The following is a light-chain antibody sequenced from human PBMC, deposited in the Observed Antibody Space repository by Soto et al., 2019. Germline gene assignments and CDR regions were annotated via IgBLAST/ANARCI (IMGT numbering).Light chain of an antibody. CDR3: QYYGSSPRT. CDR1: QSVSSRH. V-gene: IGKV3-20*01. Sequence: EIVVTQSPGTLSLSPGERATLPCRASQSVSSRHLAWYQQKPGQAPRLLIYGTSNRATGIPDRFSGSGSGPDFSLIISRLEPEDFAVYYCQYYGSSPRTFGQGTKV. J-gene: IGKJ1*01. CDR2: GTS.